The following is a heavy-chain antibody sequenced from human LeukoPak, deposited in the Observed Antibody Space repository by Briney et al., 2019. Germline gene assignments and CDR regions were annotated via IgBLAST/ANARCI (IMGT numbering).Heavy chain of an antibody. CDR2: ISYDGSNK. D-gene: IGHD1-1*01. CDR3: ATAGGQLIHGFGYFEY. V-gene: IGHV3-30*04. CDR1: GFTFSSYA. J-gene: IGHJ4*02. Sequence: PGGSLRLSCAASGFTFSSYAMHWVRQAPGKGLEWVAVISYDGSNKYYADSVKGRFTISRDNSKNTLYLQMSSLRAEDTAVYYCATAGGQLIHGFGYFEYWGQGTLVTVSS.